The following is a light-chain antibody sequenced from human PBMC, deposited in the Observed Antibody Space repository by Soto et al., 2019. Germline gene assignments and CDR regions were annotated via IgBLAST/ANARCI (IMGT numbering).Light chain of an antibody. CDR2: GAS. CDR3: QQYDSWPPVT. Sequence: EIEMTQSPATLSVSPGERVTLSCRASRSVSSNLAWYQQKPGQAPRLLIYGASTRAAGIPARFSGSGAVTEFTLTITSLQSEDIAVYYCQQYDSWPPVTFGGGTKVEIK. V-gene: IGKV3-15*01. J-gene: IGKJ4*01. CDR1: RSVSSN.